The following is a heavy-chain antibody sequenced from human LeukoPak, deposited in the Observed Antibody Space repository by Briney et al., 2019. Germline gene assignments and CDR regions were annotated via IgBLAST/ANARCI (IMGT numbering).Heavy chain of an antibody. Sequence: GGSLRLSCAASGFTVSSNYMSWVRQAPGKGLEWVSVIYSGGSTYYADSVKGRFTISRDNSKNTLYLQMNSLRAEDTAVYYCARESRYYDSSGYYSYHYWGQGTLVTVSS. CDR2: IYSGGST. J-gene: IGHJ4*02. CDR1: GFTVSSNY. V-gene: IGHV3-66*02. CDR3: ARESRYYDSSGYYSYHY. D-gene: IGHD3-22*01.